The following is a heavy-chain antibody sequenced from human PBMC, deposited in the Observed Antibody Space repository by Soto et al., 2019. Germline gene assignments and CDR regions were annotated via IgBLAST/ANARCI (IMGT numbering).Heavy chain of an antibody. CDR3: DKVNSIVGDGDHDY. Sequence: EVQLLESGGGLVQPGGSLRLSCAASGFTFTTYAMSWVRQPPGKGLEWVSGISSSGDIPYYADSVKGRFTISRDQSKKTVYLQMNSLRAEDTALYYGDKVNSIVGDGDHDYWGQGTLVSVSA. J-gene: IGHJ4*02. CDR1: GFTFTTYA. D-gene: IGHD4-17*01. V-gene: IGHV3-23*01. CDR2: ISSSGDIP.